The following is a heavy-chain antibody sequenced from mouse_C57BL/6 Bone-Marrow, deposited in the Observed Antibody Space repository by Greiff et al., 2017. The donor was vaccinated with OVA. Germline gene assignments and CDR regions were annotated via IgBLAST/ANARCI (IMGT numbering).Heavy chain of an antibody. D-gene: IGHD1-1*01. J-gene: IGHJ2*01. CDR3: TTDTTVPFDY. Sequence: DVHLVESGAELVRPGASVKLSCTASGFNIKDGYMHWVKQRPEQGLEWIGWIDPENGDTEYASKFQGKATITADTSSNTAYLQLSSLTSEDTAVYYCTTDTTVPFDYWGQGTTLTVSS. CDR1: GFNIKDGY. CDR2: IDPENGDT. V-gene: IGHV14-4*01.